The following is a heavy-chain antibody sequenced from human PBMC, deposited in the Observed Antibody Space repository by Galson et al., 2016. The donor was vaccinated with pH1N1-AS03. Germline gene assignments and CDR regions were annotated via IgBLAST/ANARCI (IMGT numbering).Heavy chain of an antibody. V-gene: IGHV1-69*02. CDR2: INPMVGIT. CDR3: ARVSGEDSGGSYKGGSAMDV. D-gene: IGHD2-15*01. Sequence: SVKVSCKASGDTLRSHTINWVRQAPGQGLEWMGRINPMVGITDYAQNIQGRVTITADKSTNTAYMELSSLRSEDTAIYYCARVSGEDSGGSYKGGSAMDVWGQGTMVIVS. J-gene: IGHJ6*02. CDR1: GDTLRSHT.